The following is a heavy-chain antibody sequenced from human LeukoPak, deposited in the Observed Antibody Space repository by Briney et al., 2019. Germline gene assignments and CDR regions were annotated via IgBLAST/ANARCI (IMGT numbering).Heavy chain of an antibody. CDR2: ISGSGGST. Sequence: GGYLRLSCAASGFTFSNYAMSWVRQAPGKGLEWVSAISGSGGSTYYADSVKGRFTISRDNSKNTLYLQMNSLRAEDTAMYYCAKRYCTTTSCSLFDYWGQGTLVTVSS. CDR3: AKRYCTTTSCSLFDY. V-gene: IGHV3-23*01. CDR1: GFTFSNYA. J-gene: IGHJ4*02. D-gene: IGHD2-2*01.